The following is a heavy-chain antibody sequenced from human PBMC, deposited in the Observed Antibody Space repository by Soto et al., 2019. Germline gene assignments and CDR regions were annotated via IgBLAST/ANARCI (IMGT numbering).Heavy chain of an antibody. CDR2: ISSSSSYI. V-gene: IGHV3-21*01. J-gene: IGHJ4*02. CDR1: GFTFSSYW. CDR3: ARGSSMVRGVTLDY. D-gene: IGHD3-10*01. Sequence: PGGSLRLSCVASGFTFSSYWMNWVRQAPGKGLEWVSSISSSSSYIYYADSVKGRFTISRDNAKNSLYLQMNSLRAEDTAVYYCARGSSMVRGVTLDYWGQGTLVTVSS.